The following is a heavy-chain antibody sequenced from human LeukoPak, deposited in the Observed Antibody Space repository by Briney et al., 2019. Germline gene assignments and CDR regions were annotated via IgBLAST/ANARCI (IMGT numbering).Heavy chain of an antibody. J-gene: IGHJ3*02. V-gene: IGHV1-2*02. CDR3: ARHRLHRLYYDNSGYYHDAFDI. D-gene: IGHD3-22*01. CDR2: INPNSGGT. Sequence: ASEKVSCKASGYTFTGYYMHWVRQAPGQGLEWMGWINPNSGGTNYAQKFQGRVTMTRDTSISTAYMELSRLRSDDTAMYYCARHRLHRLYYDNSGYYHDAFDIWGQGTMVTVSS. CDR1: GYTFTGYY.